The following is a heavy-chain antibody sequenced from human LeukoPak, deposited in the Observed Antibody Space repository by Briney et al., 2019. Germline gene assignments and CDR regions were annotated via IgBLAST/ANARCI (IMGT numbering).Heavy chain of an antibody. CDR1: GGTFSSYA. Sequence: SVKVPCKASGGTFSSYAISWVRQAPGQGLEWMGRIIPILGIANYAQKFQGRVTITADKSTSTAYMELSSLRSEDTAVYYCARTDCSGGSCYSGYYYYGMDVWGQGTTVTVSS. V-gene: IGHV1-69*04. D-gene: IGHD2-15*01. CDR2: IIPILGIA. J-gene: IGHJ6*02. CDR3: ARTDCSGGSCYSGYYYYGMDV.